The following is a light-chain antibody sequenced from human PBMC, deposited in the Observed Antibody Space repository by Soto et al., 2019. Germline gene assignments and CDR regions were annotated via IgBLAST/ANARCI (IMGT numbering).Light chain of an antibody. CDR1: QGISSY. CDR2: AAS. Sequence: DIQLTQSPSFLSASVGDRVTITCRASQGISSYLAWYQQKPGKAPKLLIYAASPLQSGVPSRFSGSGSGTEFPLTISSLQPEDFATYYCQQLNSYPRTFGPGTKVDIK. V-gene: IGKV1-9*01. J-gene: IGKJ3*01. CDR3: QQLNSYPRT.